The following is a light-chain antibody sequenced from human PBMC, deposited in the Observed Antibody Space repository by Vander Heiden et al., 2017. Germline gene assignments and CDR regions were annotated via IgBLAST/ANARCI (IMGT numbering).Light chain of an antibody. CDR3: QQSYSVAT. J-gene: IGKJ5*01. V-gene: IGKV1-39*01. CDR2: AVS. Sequence: DIQMTQSPSSLSASVGERVTITCRANQSIITYLNWYQQKPGKAPNLLIFAVSNLQHGVPSRFSGSGSGTDFTLTISSLQPEDFATYYCQQSYSVATFGQGTRLEIK. CDR1: QSIITY.